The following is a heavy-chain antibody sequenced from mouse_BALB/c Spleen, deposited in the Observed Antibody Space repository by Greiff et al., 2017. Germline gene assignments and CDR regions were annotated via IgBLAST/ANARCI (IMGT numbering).Heavy chain of an antibody. Sequence: QVQLQQSGAELVMPGASVKMSCKASGYTFTDYWMHWVKQRPGQGLEWIGAIDTSDSYTSYNQKFKGKATLTVDESSSTAYMQLSSLTSEDSAVYYCARGDDYCDYWGQGTTLTVSS. D-gene: IGHD2-3*01. V-gene: IGHV1-69*01. CDR2: IDTSDSYT. CDR1: GYTFTDYW. CDR3: ARGDDYCDY. J-gene: IGHJ2*01.